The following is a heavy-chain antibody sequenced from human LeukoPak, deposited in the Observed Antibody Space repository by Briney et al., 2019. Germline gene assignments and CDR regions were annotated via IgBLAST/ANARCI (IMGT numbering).Heavy chain of an antibody. CDR2: IYYSGST. J-gene: IGHJ4*02. CDR1: GASISSSIYY. CDR3: ARRERYCSNGVCLKHFDY. D-gene: IGHD2-8*01. V-gene: IGHV4-39*01. Sequence: SETLSLTCTVSGASISSSIYYWGWIRQPPGKGLEWIGSIYYSGSTYYNPPLKSRVTISVDTSKNQFSLKLSSVTAADTAVYYCARRERYCSNGVCLKHFDYWGQGTLVTVSS.